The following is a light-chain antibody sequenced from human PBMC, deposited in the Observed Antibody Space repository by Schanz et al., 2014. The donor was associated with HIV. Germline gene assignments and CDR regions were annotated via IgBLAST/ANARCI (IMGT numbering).Light chain of an antibody. V-gene: IGLV2-14*03. CDR1: SMAFSSSNF. J-gene: IGLJ2*01. CDR2: DVT. CDR3: SSYTAGVV. Sequence: QSALTQPTSVSGSPGQSITISCTGASMAFSSSNFVSWYQQHPGEAPRLIIYDVTSRPSGVSARFSASKTGETASLTISGLQAEDEADYYCSSYTAGVVFGGGTKLTVL.